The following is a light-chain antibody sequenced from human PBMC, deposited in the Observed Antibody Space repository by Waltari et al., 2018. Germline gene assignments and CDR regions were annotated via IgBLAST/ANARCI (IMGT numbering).Light chain of an antibody. Sequence: QAGLTQPPSVSKGLRQTAPRTCTGDNKHVGKEGPTWLQQHQGHPPKPLSYRNNNRPSGISERFSASRSGNTASLTITGLQPEDEADYYCSAWDGNLKIYIFGPGTRVTVL. V-gene: IGLV10-54*04. J-gene: IGLJ1*01. CDR2: RNN. CDR3: SAWDGNLKIYI. CDR1: NKHVGKEG.